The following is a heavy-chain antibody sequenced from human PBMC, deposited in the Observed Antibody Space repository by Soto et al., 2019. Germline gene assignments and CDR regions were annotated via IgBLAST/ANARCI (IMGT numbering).Heavy chain of an antibody. J-gene: IGHJ6*02. V-gene: IGHV1-69*12. Sequence: QVQLVQSGAEVKKPGSSVKVSCKASGGTFSSYAINWVRQAPGQGLEWMGGIIRIFGTPDYAQRFQGRVTITADESTSTAYMELSSLSSEDTAVYYWARQGSNEYYYYGMDVWGQGTTVTVSS. D-gene: IGHD3-10*01. CDR3: ARQGSNEYYYYGMDV. CDR1: GGTFSSYA. CDR2: IIRIFGTP.